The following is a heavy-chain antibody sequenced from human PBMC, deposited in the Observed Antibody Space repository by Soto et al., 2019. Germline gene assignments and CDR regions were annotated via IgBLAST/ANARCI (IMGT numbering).Heavy chain of an antibody. D-gene: IGHD3-22*01. CDR1: GFTFSSFW. CDR3: PRGVYNSYGSDY. J-gene: IGHJ4*02. V-gene: IGHV3-74*01. Sequence: DVQLVESGGGLVQPGGSLRLSCEASGFTFSSFWMHWVRQAPGKGLAWVSRINGDGSTTNSADSVRGRFTISRDNAKNSLFLQVNSLSAEDTAVYFCPRGVYNSYGSDYWGQGALVTVSS. CDR2: INGDGSTT.